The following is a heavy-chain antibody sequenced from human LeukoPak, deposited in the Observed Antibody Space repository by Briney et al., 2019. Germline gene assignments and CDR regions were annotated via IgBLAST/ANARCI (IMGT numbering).Heavy chain of an antibody. V-gene: IGHV3-23*01. D-gene: IGHD3-9*01. CDR1: GFTFSSYA. CDR2: ISGSGGST. Sequence: GGSLRLSCAASGFTFSSYAMSWVRQAPGKGLEWVSAISGSGGSTYYADSVKGRFTISRGNSKNTLYLQMNSLRAEDTALYYCAKDIGVREDDILTGYYANYWGQGTLVTVSS. CDR3: AKDIGVREDDILTGYYANY. J-gene: IGHJ4*02.